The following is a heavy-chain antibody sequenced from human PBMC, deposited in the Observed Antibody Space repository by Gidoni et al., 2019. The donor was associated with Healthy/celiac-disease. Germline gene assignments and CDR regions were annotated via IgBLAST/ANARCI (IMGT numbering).Heavy chain of an antibody. CDR1: GFTFSSYG. CDR2: IWYDGSNK. J-gene: IGHJ3*02. Sequence: LSCAASGFTFSSYGMHWVRQAPGKGLEWVAVIWYDGSNKYYADSVKGRFTISRDNSKNTLYLQMNSLRAEDTAVYYCARVQYSYGFGAFDIWGQGTMVTVSS. V-gene: IGHV3-33*01. CDR3: ARVQYSYGFGAFDI. D-gene: IGHD5-18*01.